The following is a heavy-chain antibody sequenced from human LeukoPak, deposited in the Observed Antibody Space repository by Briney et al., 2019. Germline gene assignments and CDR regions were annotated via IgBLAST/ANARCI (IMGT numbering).Heavy chain of an antibody. Sequence: GGSLRLSCAASGFTFSSYAMHWVRQAPGKGLEWVAVISYDGSNKYYADSVKGRFTISRDNSKNTLYLQMNSLRAEDTAVYYCARASKTWYSSGLFGYWGQGTLVTVSS. V-gene: IGHV3-30*04. D-gene: IGHD6-19*01. CDR1: GFTFSSYA. J-gene: IGHJ4*02. CDR2: ISYDGSNK. CDR3: ARASKTWYSSGLFGY.